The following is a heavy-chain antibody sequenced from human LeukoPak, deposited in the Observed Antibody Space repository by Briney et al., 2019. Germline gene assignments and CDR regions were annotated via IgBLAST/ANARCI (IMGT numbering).Heavy chain of an antibody. J-gene: IGHJ4*02. D-gene: IGHD2-21*02. V-gene: IGHV1-69*04. CDR2: IIPVLGIA. Sequence: SVKVSCKASGYTFTSYGISWVRQAPGQGLEWMGRIIPVLGIANYAQKFQGRVTITADKSTSTAYMELSSLRSEDTAVYYCAFDNCGGDCYSGYYFDYWGQGTLVTVSS. CDR1: GYTFTSYG. CDR3: AFDNCGGDCYSGYYFDY.